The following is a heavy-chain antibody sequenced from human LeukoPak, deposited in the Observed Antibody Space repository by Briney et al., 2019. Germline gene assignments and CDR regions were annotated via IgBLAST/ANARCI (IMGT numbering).Heavy chain of an antibody. CDR1: GFTFSSYA. CDR3: AREPLYSSSWNWFDP. CDR2: ISYDGSNK. D-gene: IGHD6-13*01. J-gene: IGHJ5*02. Sequence: GGSLRLSCAASGFTFSSYAMNWVRQAPGKGLEWVAIISYDGSNKYYADSVKGRFTISRDNSKNTLYLQMNSLRAEDTAVYYCAREPLYSSSWNWFDPWGQGTLVTVSS. V-gene: IGHV3-30*01.